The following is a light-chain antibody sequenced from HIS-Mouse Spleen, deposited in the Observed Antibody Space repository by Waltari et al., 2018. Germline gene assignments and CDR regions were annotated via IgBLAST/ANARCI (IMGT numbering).Light chain of an antibody. CDR3: QVWDSSSDHRV. J-gene: IGLJ3*02. CDR2: DDS. CDR1: NIGSKS. V-gene: IGLV3-21*02. Sequence: SYVLTQPPSVSVAPGQTARITCGGNNIGSKSVHWYQQKPGQARVLVVYDDSDRPSGLPERFSGSNSGNTATLTISRVEAGDEADYYCQVWDSSSDHRVFGGGTKLTVL.